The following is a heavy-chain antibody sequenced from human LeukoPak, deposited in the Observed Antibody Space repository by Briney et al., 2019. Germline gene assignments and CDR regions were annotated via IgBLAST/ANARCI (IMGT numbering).Heavy chain of an antibody. CDR1: GYTFAGYG. CDR3: ARSSGYSYGDYYYGMDV. V-gene: IGHV1-18*01. J-gene: IGHJ6*02. D-gene: IGHD5-18*01. CDR2: ISGYNGNT. Sequence: ASVKVSCKASGYTFAGYGMSWVRQAPGQGLEWMGWISGYNGNTHYAQNFQGRVTMTTDTSTNTAYMELRSLRSDDTAMYYCARSSGYSYGDYYYGMDVWGRGTTVTVSS.